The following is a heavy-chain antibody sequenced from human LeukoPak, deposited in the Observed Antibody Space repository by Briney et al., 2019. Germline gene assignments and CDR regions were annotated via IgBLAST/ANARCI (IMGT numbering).Heavy chain of an antibody. CDR2: ISAYNGNT. Sequence: ASVKVSCKASGYTFSSYGISWVRQAPGQGLEWMGWISAYNGNTNYAQKLQGRVTMTTDTSTSTAYMELRSLRSDDTAVYYCARSEAAAGAGDYWGQGTLVTVSS. V-gene: IGHV1-18*01. D-gene: IGHD6-13*01. CDR3: ARSEAAAGAGDY. J-gene: IGHJ4*02. CDR1: GYTFSSYG.